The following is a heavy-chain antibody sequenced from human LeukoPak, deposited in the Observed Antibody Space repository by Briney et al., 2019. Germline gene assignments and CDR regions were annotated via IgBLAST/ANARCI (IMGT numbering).Heavy chain of an antibody. CDR2: MNPNSGNT. D-gene: IGHD6-13*01. Sequence: ASVKVSCKASGYTFTSYDINWVRQATGQGLELMGWMNPNSGNTGYAQKFQGRVTMTRNTSISTAYMELSSLRSEDTAVYYCARAPRGSSWYLGGYYYMDVWGKGTTVTISS. CDR1: GYTFTSYD. V-gene: IGHV1-8*02. J-gene: IGHJ6*03. CDR3: ARAPRGSSWYLGGYYYMDV.